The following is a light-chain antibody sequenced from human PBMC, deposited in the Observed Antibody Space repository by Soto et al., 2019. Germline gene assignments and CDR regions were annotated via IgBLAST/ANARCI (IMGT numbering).Light chain of an antibody. CDR3: LQRSIGFT. CDR2: GAS. Sequence: EIVLTQSPATLSLSPGERATLSCRASQSVGSYLAWYQQKPGQAPRPLIYGASKRAPGVSARFSGSGSGTDFTLTISSLEPADFAVYHCLQRSIGFTFGPGTKVDIK. J-gene: IGKJ3*01. V-gene: IGKV3-11*01. CDR1: QSVGSY.